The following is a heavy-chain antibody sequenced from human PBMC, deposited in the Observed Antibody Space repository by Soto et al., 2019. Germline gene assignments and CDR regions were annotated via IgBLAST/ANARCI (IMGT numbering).Heavy chain of an antibody. CDR2: INRGEGT. D-gene: IGHD2-2*01. CDR1: GGSFTGYS. Sequence: QVQLQQWGAGLLKPSETLSLTCAVYGGSFTGYSWTWIRQPPGKGLEWIGEINRGEGTTYNPSLNSRVTISVDTSKNQFSLKLTSVTAAATAVYYWAIGRRGRTSNWSDFWGQGTLVTVSS. J-gene: IGHJ5*01. CDR3: AIGRRGRTSNWSDF. V-gene: IGHV4-34*01.